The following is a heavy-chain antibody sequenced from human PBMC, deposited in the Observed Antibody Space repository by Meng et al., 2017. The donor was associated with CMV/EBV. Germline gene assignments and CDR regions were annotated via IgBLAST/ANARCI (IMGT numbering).Heavy chain of an antibody. V-gene: IGHV4-59*01. CDR1: GGSISSYY. Sequence: SETLSLTCTVSGGSISSYYWSWIRQPPGKGLEWIGYIYYSGSTNYNPSLKSRVTISVDTSKNQFSLKLSSVTAADTAVYYCAKAESRYVDTAMDYWGQGTLVTVSS. J-gene: IGHJ4*02. CDR3: AKAESRYVDTAMDY. CDR2: IYYSGST. D-gene: IGHD5-18*01.